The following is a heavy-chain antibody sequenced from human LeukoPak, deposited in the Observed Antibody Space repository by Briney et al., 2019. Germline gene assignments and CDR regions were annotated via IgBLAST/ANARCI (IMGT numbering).Heavy chain of an antibody. D-gene: IGHD3-10*01. CDR1: GGSFSGYY. CDR3: ARVTTMVRGVIRRWYFDL. CDR2: INHSGST. J-gene: IGHJ2*01. V-gene: IGHV4-34*01. Sequence: SETLSLTCAVYGGSFSGYYWSWIRQPPGKGLEWIGEINHSGSTNYNPSLKSRVTISVDTSKNQFSLKLSSVTAADTAVYYCARVTTMVRGVIRRWYFDLWGRGTLVTVSS.